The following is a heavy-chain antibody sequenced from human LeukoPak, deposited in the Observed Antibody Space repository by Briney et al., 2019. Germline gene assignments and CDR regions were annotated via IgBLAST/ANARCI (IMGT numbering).Heavy chain of an antibody. Sequence: GGSLRLSCAASGFTFSDYTMNWVRQAPGEGLEWLSCISRGGAYIYYADSVRGRFTISRDNAKNSLSLQMNSLGVENTAIYYCAREEDSTTIRASHGMDVWGQGTTVTVS. D-gene: IGHD6-6*01. CDR2: ISRGGAYI. CDR1: GFTFSDYT. CDR3: AREEDSTTIRASHGMDV. J-gene: IGHJ6*02. V-gene: IGHV3-21*01.